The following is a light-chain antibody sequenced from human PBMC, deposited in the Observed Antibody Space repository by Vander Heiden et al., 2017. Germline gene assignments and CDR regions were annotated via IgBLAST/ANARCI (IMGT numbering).Light chain of an antibody. CDR3: MQALQTPPT. J-gene: IGKJ2*01. CDR1: QSLLHSNGYNY. CDR2: LGS. V-gene: IGKV2-28*01. Sequence: DIVMTQSPLSLPVTPGEPASTSCRSGQSLLHSNGYNYLDWYLQKPGQSPQLLIYLGSNRASGVPDRFSGSGSGTDFTLKISRVEAEDVGVYYCMQALQTPPTFGQGTKLEIK.